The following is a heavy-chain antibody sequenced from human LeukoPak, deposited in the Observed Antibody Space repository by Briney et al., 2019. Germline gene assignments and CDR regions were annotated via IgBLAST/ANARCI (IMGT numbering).Heavy chain of an antibody. V-gene: IGHV4-31*03. CDR3: ARYCSSTSCTYYYYYYGMDV. J-gene: IGHJ6*04. D-gene: IGHD2-2*01. Sequence: PSETLSLTCTVSGGSISSGGYYWSWIRQHPGKGLEWIGYIYYSGSTYYNPSLKSRVTISVDTSKNQFSLKLSSVTAADTAVYYCARYCSSTSCTYYYYYYGMDVWGKGTTVTVSS. CDR1: GGSISSGGYY. CDR2: IYYSGST.